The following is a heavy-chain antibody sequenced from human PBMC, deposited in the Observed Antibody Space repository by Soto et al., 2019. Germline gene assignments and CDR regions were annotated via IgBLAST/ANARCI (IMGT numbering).Heavy chain of an antibody. CDR3: ARGGDSDY. CDR1: GGSFSGYY. D-gene: IGHD4-17*01. J-gene: IGHJ4*02. CDR2: INHSGST. Sequence: SETLSLTCAVYGGSFSGYYCSWIRQPPGKGLEWIGEINHSGSTNYNPSLKSRVTISVDTSKNQFSLKLSSVTAADTAVYYCARGGDSDYWGQGTLVTVSS. V-gene: IGHV4-34*01.